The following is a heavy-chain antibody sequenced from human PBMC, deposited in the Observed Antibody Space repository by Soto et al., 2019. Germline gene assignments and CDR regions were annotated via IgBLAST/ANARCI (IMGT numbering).Heavy chain of an antibody. J-gene: IGHJ4*02. D-gene: IGHD1-26*01. CDR2: IYHSGST. Sequence: SETLSLTCAVSGGSISSSNWWSWVRQPPGKGLEWIGEIYHSGSTNYNPSLKSRVTISVDKSKNQFSLKLSSVTAADTAVYYCARTAIVGARHFDYWGQGTLVTVSS. V-gene: IGHV4-4*02. CDR3: ARTAIVGARHFDY. CDR1: GGSISSSNW.